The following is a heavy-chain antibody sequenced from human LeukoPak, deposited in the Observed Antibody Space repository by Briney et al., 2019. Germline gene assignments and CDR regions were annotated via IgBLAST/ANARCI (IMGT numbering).Heavy chain of an antibody. CDR2: IRYDGSDK. V-gene: IGHV3-30*02. CDR1: GFSLINSD. D-gene: IGHD2-8*01. Sequence: GGSVTLSCAASGFSLINSDMHWVRQAPGKGLEWVAFIRYDGSDKYYASSLRGRFTIARDNSKNTLYLQMHSLGGEDADVYYCARDRVGVRYAYAFDMWGQETVVTVSS. CDR3: ARDRVGVRYAYAFDM. J-gene: IGHJ3*02.